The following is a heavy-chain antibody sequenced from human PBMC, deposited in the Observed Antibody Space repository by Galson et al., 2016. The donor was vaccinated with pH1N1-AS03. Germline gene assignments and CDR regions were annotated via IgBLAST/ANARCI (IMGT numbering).Heavy chain of an antibody. D-gene: IGHD3-16*01. CDR3: AKDRLTSLVVQGGFDH. CDR2: IWNDGSLK. Sequence: SLRLSCAASGFTFRTFGMHWVRQAPGKGLEWVAVIWNDGSLKKYGDSVKGRFIISRDNSNNTVSLEMSSLRAEDTAIYYCAKDRLTSLVVQGGFDHWGQGSLVTVSS. V-gene: IGHV3-33*06. J-gene: IGHJ4*02. CDR1: GFTFRTFG.